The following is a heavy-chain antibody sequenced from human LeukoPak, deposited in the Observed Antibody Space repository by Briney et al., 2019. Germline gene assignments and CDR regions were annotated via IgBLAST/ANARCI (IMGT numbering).Heavy chain of an antibody. D-gene: IGHD6-19*01. V-gene: IGHV1-2*02. CDR1: GYTFTGYY. CDR2: INPNSGGT. Sequence: GASVKVSCKASGYTFTGYYMHWVRQAPGQGLEWMGWINPNSGGTNYAQKFQGRVTMTRDTSISTAYMELSRLRSDDTAVYYCAGVPSSGWYFRDDYWGQGTLVTASS. CDR3: AGVPSSGWYFRDDY. J-gene: IGHJ4*02.